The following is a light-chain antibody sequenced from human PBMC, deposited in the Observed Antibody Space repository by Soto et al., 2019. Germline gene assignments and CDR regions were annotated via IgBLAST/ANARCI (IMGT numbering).Light chain of an antibody. Sequence: DIQRTQSPSTLSASVGDRVTITCRASQSISRWLAWYQQKPWKAHKLLIYDASSLESGVPSRFSGSGSGTEFTLTISSLQPDDFATYYCQQSYRTPTITFGQGTRVEIK. CDR3: QQSYRTPTIT. CDR1: QSISRW. V-gene: IGKV1-5*01. CDR2: DAS. J-gene: IGKJ5*01.